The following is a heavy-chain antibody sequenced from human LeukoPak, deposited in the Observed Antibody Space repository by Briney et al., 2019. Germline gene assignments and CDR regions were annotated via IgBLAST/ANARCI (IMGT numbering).Heavy chain of an antibody. Sequence: APVKVSCKASGYTFTGYYMHWVRQAPGQGLEWMGWINPNSGGTNYAQKFQGRVTMTRDTSISTAYMELSRLRSDDTAVYYCARAGWTGMATIKVLYYWGQGTLVTVSS. V-gene: IGHV1-2*02. J-gene: IGHJ4*02. CDR3: ARAGWTGMATIKVLYY. CDR1: GYTFTGYY. CDR2: INPNSGGT. D-gene: IGHD5-24*01.